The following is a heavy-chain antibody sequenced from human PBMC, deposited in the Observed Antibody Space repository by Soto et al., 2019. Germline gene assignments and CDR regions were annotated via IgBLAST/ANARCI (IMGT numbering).Heavy chain of an antibody. V-gene: IGHV3-30-3*01. J-gene: IGHJ6*02. CDR1: GFTFSSYA. D-gene: IGHD3-22*01. Sequence: GGSLRLSXAASGFTFSSYAMHWVRQAPGKGLEWVAVISYDGSNKYYADSVKGRFTISRDNSKNTLYLQMNSLRAEDTAVYYCARDLSARKYDSSGYYDVFYYYGMDVWGQGTTVTVS. CDR2: ISYDGSNK. CDR3: ARDLSARKYDSSGYYDVFYYYGMDV.